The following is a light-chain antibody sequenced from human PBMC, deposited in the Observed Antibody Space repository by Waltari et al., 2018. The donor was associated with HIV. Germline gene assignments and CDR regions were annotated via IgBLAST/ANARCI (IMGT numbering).Light chain of an antibody. J-gene: IGKJ1*01. V-gene: IGKV1-5*03. CDR3: QQYHDYST. CDR1: QSITTS. Sequence: DIQLTQVPSTLSASVGDRVTITCRASQSITTSLAWYQQKAGKAPKFLSYKASSLNSGVPSRFSGRGSGTDFTLTINSLQSDDFATYYCQQYHDYSTFGQGTKVEI. CDR2: KAS.